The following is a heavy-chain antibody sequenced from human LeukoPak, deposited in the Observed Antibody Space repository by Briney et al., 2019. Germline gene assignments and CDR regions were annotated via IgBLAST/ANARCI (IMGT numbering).Heavy chain of an antibody. Sequence: ASVKVSCKASGYTFSNYGISWVRQAPGQGLEWLGWVSAYNGNTNYAQKFQGRVTMTTDSSTDIAYMGLQSLRSDGTAVYYCARAGGVSFVARWFDPWGQGSLVTVSS. D-gene: IGHD5/OR15-5a*01. V-gene: IGHV1-18*01. CDR2: VSAYNGNT. CDR1: GYTFSNYG. CDR3: ARAGGVSFVARWFDP. J-gene: IGHJ5*02.